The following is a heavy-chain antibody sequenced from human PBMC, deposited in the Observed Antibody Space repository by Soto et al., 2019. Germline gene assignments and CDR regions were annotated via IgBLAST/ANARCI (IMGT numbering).Heavy chain of an antibody. CDR3: ARDDYGIYPY. CDR2: IDSRSGGA. D-gene: IGHD1-26*01. V-gene: IGHV1-2*02. J-gene: IGHJ4*02. Sequence: QVQLVQSGTEVKKPGASVKVSCKASGYAITAYYIHWVRQAPGQGLEWMGWIDSRSGGAIYAQKFQDRVTRTRDTSIRTVYMDLSGLRSDDTALYSCARDDYGIYPYWGQGPLVTVSS. CDR1: GYAITAYY.